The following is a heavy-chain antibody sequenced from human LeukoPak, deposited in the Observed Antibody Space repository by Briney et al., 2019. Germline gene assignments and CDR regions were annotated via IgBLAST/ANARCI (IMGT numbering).Heavy chain of an antibody. CDR3: ARSPPPRGYSYGRHFDY. D-gene: IGHD5-18*01. CDR1: GGTFSSYA. Sequence: ASVKVSCKASGGTFSSYAISWVRQAPGQGLEWMGWINPNSGGTNYAQKFQGRVTMTRDTSISTAYMELSRLRSDDTAVYYCARSPPPRGYSYGRHFDYWGQGTLVTVSS. J-gene: IGHJ4*02. V-gene: IGHV1-2*02. CDR2: INPNSGGT.